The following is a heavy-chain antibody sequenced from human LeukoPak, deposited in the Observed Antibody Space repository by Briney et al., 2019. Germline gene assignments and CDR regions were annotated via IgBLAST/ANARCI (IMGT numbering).Heavy chain of an antibody. Sequence: SETLSLTCAVYGGSFSGYYWSWIRQPPGKGLEWIGEINHSGSTNYNPSLKSRVTISVDTSKSQFSLKLSSVTAADTAVYYCARSMAVAGTVFDYWGQGTLVTVSS. J-gene: IGHJ4*02. CDR1: GGSFSGYY. CDR3: ARSMAVAGTVFDY. CDR2: INHSGST. D-gene: IGHD6-19*01. V-gene: IGHV4-34*01.